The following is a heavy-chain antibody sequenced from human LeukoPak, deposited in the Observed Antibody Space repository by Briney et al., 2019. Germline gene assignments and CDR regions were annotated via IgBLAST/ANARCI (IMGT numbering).Heavy chain of an antibody. D-gene: IGHD5-12*01. CDR3: AGDRYSGYEGSWFDP. V-gene: IGHV4-59*01. CDR2: IYYSGST. Sequence: KASETLSLTCTVSGVSISSYYWSWIRQPPGKGLEWIGYIYYSGSTNYNPSLKSRVTISVDTSKNQFSLKLSSVTAADTAVYYCAGDRYSGYEGSWFDPWGQGTLVTVSS. J-gene: IGHJ5*02. CDR1: GVSISSYY.